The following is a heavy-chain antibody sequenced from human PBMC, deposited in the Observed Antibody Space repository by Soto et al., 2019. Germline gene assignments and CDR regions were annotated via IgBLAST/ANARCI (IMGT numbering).Heavy chain of an antibody. V-gene: IGHV1-24*01. CDR3: ATDRYSSSTYYYYGMDV. Sequence: VKVSCKVSGYTLTELSMHWVRQAPGKGLEWMGGFDPEDGETIYAQKFQGRVTMTEDTSTDTAYMELSSLRSEDTAVYYCATDRYSSSTYYYYGMDVWGQGTTVTVSS. CDR1: GYTLTELS. D-gene: IGHD6-6*01. CDR2: FDPEDGET. J-gene: IGHJ6*02.